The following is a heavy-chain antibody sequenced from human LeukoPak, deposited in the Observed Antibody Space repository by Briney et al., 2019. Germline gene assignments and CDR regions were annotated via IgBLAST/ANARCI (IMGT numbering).Heavy chain of an antibody. D-gene: IGHD6-6*01. CDR1: GYTFTGYY. V-gene: IGHV1-2*02. CDR3: ASIAAWGYYYYYMDV. Sequence: ASVKVSCKASGYTFTGYYMHWVRQAPGQGLEWMGWINPNSGGTNYAQKFQGRVTMTRDTSISTAYMELSRLRSDDTAVYYCASIAAWGYYYYYMDVWGKGTTVTVS. J-gene: IGHJ6*03. CDR2: INPNSGGT.